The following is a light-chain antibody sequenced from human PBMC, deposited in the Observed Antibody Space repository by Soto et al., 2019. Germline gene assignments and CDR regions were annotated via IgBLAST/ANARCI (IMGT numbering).Light chain of an antibody. J-gene: IGLJ1*01. CDR2: EVS. V-gene: IGLV2-14*01. Sequence: QSVLTQPASVSGSPGQSITISCTGTSSDVGGYDYVSWYQLHPGKAPKLMVFEVSNRPSGVSYRFSGSKSGNTASLTISGLQAEDEADYYCCSYAGSSTLYVFGTGTKVTVL. CDR3: CSYAGSSTLYV. CDR1: SSDVGGYDY.